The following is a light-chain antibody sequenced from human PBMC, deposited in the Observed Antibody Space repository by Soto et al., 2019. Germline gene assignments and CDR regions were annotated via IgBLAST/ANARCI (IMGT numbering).Light chain of an antibody. Sequence: EIVLTQSPGTLSLSPGERATLSCRASQSVSSTYLGWYQQKRGQAPRLLIYGASSRATGTPDRFSGSGSGTDFTLTISSLEPEDFAVYYCHQYGSSPQAFGQGTRLEI. V-gene: IGKV3-20*01. CDR1: QSVSSTY. J-gene: IGKJ5*01. CDR3: HQYGSSPQA. CDR2: GAS.